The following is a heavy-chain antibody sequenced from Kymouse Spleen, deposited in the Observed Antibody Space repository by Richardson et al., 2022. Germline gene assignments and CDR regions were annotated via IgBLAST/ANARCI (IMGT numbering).Heavy chain of an antibody. CDR3: ARDKSYYYGSGSYFDY. CDR1: GFTFSSYG. D-gene: IGHD3-10*01. J-gene: IGHJ4*02. Sequence: QVQLVESGGGVVQPGRSLRLSCAASGFTFSSYGMHWVRQAPGKGLEWVAVIWYDGSNKYYADSVKGRFTISRDNSKNTLYLQMNSLRAEDTAVYYCARDKSYYYGSGSYFDYWGQGTLVTVSS. CDR2: IWYDGSNK. V-gene: IGHV3-33*01.